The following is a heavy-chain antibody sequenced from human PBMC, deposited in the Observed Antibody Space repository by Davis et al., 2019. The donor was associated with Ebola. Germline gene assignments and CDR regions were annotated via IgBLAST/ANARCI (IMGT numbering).Heavy chain of an antibody. CDR2: ISGTGSQT. J-gene: IGHJ4*02. D-gene: IGHD6-19*01. CDR1: GFTFSTYS. Sequence: GESLKISCAASGFTFSTYSMSWVRQAPGKGLEWISHISGTGSQTHYAESVKGRFTISRDNAKRSLYLQMSSLRVEDTALYYCANIEAVAGSDSWGQGTLVTVSS. CDR3: ANIEAVAGSDS. V-gene: IGHV3-21*05.